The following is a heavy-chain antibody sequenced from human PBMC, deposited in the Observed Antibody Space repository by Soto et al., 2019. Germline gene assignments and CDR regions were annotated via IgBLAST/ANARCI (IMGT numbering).Heavy chain of an antibody. CDR3: ARDSGGGATPYYYYGMDV. V-gene: IGHV1-18*01. CDR2: ISAYNGNT. D-gene: IGHD1-26*01. Sequence: QVQLVQSGAEVKKPGASVKVSCKASGYTFTSYGISWVRQAPGQGLEWMGWISAYNGNTNYAQKLQGRVTMTTDTSTSTAYMELRGLRSDDTAVYYCARDSGGGATPYYYYGMDVWGQGTTVTVSS. J-gene: IGHJ6*02. CDR1: GYTFTSYG.